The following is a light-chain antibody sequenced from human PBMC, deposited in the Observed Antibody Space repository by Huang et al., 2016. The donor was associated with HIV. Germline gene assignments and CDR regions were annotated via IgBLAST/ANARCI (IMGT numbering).Light chain of an antibody. CDR3: QQYNNLRYT. CDR1: QSVSSSY. CDR2: GAS. Sequence: EIVLTQSPGTLSLSPGERATLSCRASQSVSSSYLAWYQQEPGQAPRLLIYGASSRATGLPDRFSGSGSGTDFTLTISRLEPEDFAVYYCQQYNNLRYTFGQGTKLEIK. J-gene: IGKJ2*01. V-gene: IGKV3-20*01.